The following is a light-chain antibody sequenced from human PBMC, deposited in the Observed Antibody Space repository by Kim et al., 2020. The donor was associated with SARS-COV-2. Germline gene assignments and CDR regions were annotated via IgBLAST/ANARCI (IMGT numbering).Light chain of an antibody. CDR1: SSDVGGYSY. CDR2: DVS. CDR3: SSNTSSNTLV. Sequence: GQSLTISCTGTSSDVGGYSYVSWFQKHPVTAPKLLIYDVSNRPSGLANRFSGSKSGNTASLTISGLQAEDEADYYCSSNTSSNTLVFGGGTQLTVL. J-gene: IGLJ3*02. V-gene: IGLV2-14*03.